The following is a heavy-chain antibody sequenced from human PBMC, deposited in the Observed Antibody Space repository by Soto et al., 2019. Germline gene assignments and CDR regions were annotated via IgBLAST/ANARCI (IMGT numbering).Heavy chain of an antibody. J-gene: IGHJ4*02. D-gene: IGHD1-26*01. CDR3: ANIVGANDY. CDR2: IYSSGSA. Sequence: SETLSLTCTVSRASIYTYSWTWIRQPAGKGLQWIGHIYSSGSANYSPSLKSRVSMSVDSSKNQISLKLTSVTAADTAVYYCANIVGANDYWGQGTLVTVSS. CDR1: RASIYTYS. V-gene: IGHV4-4*07.